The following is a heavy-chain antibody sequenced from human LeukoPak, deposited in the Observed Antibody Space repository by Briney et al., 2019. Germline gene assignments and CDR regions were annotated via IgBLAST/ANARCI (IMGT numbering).Heavy chain of an antibody. V-gene: IGHV5-51*01. D-gene: IGHD3-22*01. CDR1: GYSFTSYW. J-gene: IGHJ4*02. CDR2: IYPGDSDT. CDR3: ARRGEYESSGRKLGFFDY. Sequence: GESLKISCKGSGYSFTSYWIGWVRQKPGKGLEWMGIIYPGDSDTRYSPSFQGQVTISADKSISTAYLQWSSLKASDTAMYYCARRGEYESSGRKLGFFDYWAREPWSPSPQ.